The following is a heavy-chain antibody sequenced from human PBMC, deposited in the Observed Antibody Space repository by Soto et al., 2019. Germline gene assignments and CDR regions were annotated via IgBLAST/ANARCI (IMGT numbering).Heavy chain of an antibody. CDR1: GFTFSDYA. CDR3: AKGGRQWLVTSDFNY. D-gene: IGHD6-19*01. CDR2: VSHDGRNT. V-gene: IGHV3-30*18. Sequence: VQLVESGGGVVQPGRSLRLSCAASGFTFSDYAMHWVRQAPGTGLEWVAVVSHDGRNTHYADSVKGRFTISRDSSQNTVSLEMTSLRAEDTAVYYCAKGGRQWLVTSDFNYWGQGALVTVSS. J-gene: IGHJ4*02.